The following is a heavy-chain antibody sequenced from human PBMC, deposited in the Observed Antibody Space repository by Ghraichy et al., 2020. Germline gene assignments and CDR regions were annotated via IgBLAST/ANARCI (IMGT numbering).Heavy chain of an antibody. J-gene: IGHJ4*02. D-gene: IGHD3-3*01. Sequence: GGSLRLSCAASGFTFSSYAMSWVRQAPGKGLEWVSAISGSGGSTYYADSVKGRFTISRDNSKNTLYLQMNSLRAEDTAVYYCAKAEVKYDFWSGYSNWGQGTLVTVSS. V-gene: IGHV3-23*01. CDR1: GFTFSSYA. CDR3: AKAEVKYDFWSGYSN. CDR2: ISGSGGST.